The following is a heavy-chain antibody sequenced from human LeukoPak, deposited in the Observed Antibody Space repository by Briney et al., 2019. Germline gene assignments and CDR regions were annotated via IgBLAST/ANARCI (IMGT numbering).Heavy chain of an antibody. V-gene: IGHV1-2*06. Sequence: ASVKVSCKASGFTFTGYYMHWVRQAPGQGLEWMGRINPNSGGTNYAQKFQGRVTMTRDTSISTACMELSRLRSDDTAVYYCARDLSGSGSYYGYWGQGTLVTVSS. CDR3: ARDLSGSGSYYGY. CDR2: INPNSGGT. J-gene: IGHJ4*02. D-gene: IGHD3-10*01. CDR1: GFTFTGYY.